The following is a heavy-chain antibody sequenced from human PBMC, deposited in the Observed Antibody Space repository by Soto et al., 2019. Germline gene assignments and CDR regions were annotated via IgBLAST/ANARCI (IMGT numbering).Heavy chain of an antibody. J-gene: IGHJ4*02. CDR1: GGPFSSGGYY. D-gene: IGHD4-17*01. V-gene: IGHV4-31*03. CDR2: IYQNGDA. Sequence: QVQLQESGPGLVKPSQTLSLTCTVSGGPFSSGGYYWSWIRQEPGKGLEWSGYIYQNGDASYNPSLTSRVTLSPDTSTTQSSLTLSSVTAADTAVYYCARGDSTVSSVFDYWGQGMLLPVSS. CDR3: ARGDSTVSSVFDY.